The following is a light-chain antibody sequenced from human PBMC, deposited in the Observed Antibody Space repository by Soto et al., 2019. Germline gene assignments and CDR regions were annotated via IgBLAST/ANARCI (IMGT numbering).Light chain of an antibody. Sequence: QSVLTQPASVSGSPGQSVTISCAGASRDVTDSDSVSWYQHRPGEAPELKILDFTYRPSGVSDRFSGSLSANTASLTISGLQVEDEGDYYCVSYTNPGTYVFGPGTKGTVL. V-gene: IGLV2-14*03. CDR1: SRDVTDSDS. J-gene: IGLJ1*01. CDR3: VSYTNPGTYV. CDR2: DFT.